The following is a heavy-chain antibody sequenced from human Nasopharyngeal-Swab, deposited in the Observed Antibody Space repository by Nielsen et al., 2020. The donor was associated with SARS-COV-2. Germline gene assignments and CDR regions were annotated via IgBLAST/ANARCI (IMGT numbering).Heavy chain of an antibody. CDR2: ITWNSGGI. V-gene: IGHV3-9*01. Sequence: GGSLRLSCAASGFTFDDYAMHWVRQAPGKGLEWVSGITWNSGGIGYADSVKGRFTISRDNAKNSLYLQMNSLRAEDTAVYYCARDWGGTLWYWGQGTLVTVSS. J-gene: IGHJ4*02. CDR1: GFTFDDYA. D-gene: IGHD1-26*01. CDR3: ARDWGGTLWY.